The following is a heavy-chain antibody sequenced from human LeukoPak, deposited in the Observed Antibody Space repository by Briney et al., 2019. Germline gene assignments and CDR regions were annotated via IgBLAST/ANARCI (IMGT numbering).Heavy chain of an antibody. Sequence: SETLSLTCAVYGGSFSGYYWSWIRPPPGKGLEWIGEINHSGSTNYNPSLKSRVTISVDTSKNQFSLKLSSVTAADTAVYYCARGRGNYWGQGTLVTVSS. CDR1: GGSFSGYY. J-gene: IGHJ4*02. D-gene: IGHD1-14*01. CDR3: ARGRGNY. CDR2: INHSGST. V-gene: IGHV4-34*01.